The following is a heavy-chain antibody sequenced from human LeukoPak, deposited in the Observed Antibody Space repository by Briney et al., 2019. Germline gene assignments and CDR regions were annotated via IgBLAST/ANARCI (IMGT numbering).Heavy chain of an antibody. D-gene: IGHD2-15*01. CDR3: AKDYSLVVVAATPIDY. Sequence: GGSLRLSCAASGFTFSSYTMTWVRQAPGKGLEWVSGIDYNGGSIWYADSVKGRFTISRDNSKNTLYLQMNSLGAEDTARYYCAKDYSLVVVAATPIDYWGQGTLVTVSS. CDR1: GFTFSSYT. J-gene: IGHJ4*02. V-gene: IGHV3-23*01. CDR2: IDYNGGSI.